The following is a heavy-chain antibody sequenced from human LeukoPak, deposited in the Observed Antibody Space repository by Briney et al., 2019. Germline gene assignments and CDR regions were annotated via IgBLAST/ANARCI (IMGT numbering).Heavy chain of an antibody. CDR3: AREVLGYSSSSDY. Sequence: PGGSLRLSCAASGFTFRNCRMNWVRQAPGKGLEWVANIKQDGSEEYYVDSVKGRFTISRDSANNSLYLQMDSLRAEDTAVYYCAREVLGYSSSSDYWGQGTLVTVSS. CDR2: IKQDGSEE. D-gene: IGHD6-6*01. V-gene: IGHV3-7*05. J-gene: IGHJ4*02. CDR1: GFTFRNCR.